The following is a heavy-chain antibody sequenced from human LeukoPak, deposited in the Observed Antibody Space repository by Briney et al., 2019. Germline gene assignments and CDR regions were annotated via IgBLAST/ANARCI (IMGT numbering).Heavy chain of an antibody. D-gene: IGHD4-23*01. CDR2: IYYSGRT. CDR1: GGSISSSRYY. Sequence: PSETLSLTCTVSGGSISSSRYYWGWIRQPPGKGLEWIGSIYYSGRTYYNPSLKSRVTISVDTSKNQFSLKLSSATAADTAVYYCARDTTDYGGSKYFQHWGQGTLVTVSS. V-gene: IGHV4-39*07. CDR3: ARDTTDYGGSKYFQH. J-gene: IGHJ1*01.